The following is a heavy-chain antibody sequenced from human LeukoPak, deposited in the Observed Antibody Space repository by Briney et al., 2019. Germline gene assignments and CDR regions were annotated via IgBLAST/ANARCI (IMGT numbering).Heavy chain of an antibody. Sequence: GSLRLSYAASGFTFTNAWMSWVRPAPGKGLEWIGRIKSKTDGETTNYAEPVRGRFTISRDDSKSAVYLQMNSLKIEDTAVYYCTTDLGTYYHGSQRLIPIDYWGQGTLVTVSS. CDR3: TTDLGTYYHGSQRLIPIDY. D-gene: IGHD3-10*01. V-gene: IGHV3-15*01. CDR2: IKSKTDGETT. CDR1: GFTFTNAW. J-gene: IGHJ4*02.